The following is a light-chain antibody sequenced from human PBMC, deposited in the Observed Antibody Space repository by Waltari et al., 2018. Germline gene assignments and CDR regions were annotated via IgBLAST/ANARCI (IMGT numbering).Light chain of an antibody. CDR3: QQSYSTPPWT. J-gene: IGKJ1*01. Sequence: DIQMTQSPSSLSASVGARVTITCRASQSISSYLNWYPQKPGKAPKLLIYAASSLQSGIPSRFSGSGSGTDFTLTISSLQPEDFATYYCQQSYSTPPWTFGQGTKVEIK. CDR1: QSISSY. CDR2: AAS. V-gene: IGKV1-39*01.